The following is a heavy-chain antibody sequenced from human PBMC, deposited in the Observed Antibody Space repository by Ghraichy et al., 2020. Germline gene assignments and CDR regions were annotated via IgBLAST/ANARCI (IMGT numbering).Heavy chain of an antibody. V-gene: IGHV3-23*01. CDR3: GKVGPDYSDYGSCDY. J-gene: IGHJ4*02. CDR2: ISSSGDST. D-gene: IGHD4-11*01. CDR1: GFTFSSYA. Sequence: GGSLRLSCEGSGFTFSSYAMTWVHQAPGKGLEWVSLISSSGDSTYFAGSVKGRFTISRDNSKNTLYLQMSSLRAEDTAVYYCGKVGPDYSDYGSCDYWGQGTLVTVSS.